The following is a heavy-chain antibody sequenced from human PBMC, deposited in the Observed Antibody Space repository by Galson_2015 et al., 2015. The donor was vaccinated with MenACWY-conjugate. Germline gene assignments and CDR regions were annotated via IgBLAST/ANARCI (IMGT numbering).Heavy chain of an antibody. V-gene: IGHV6-1*01. D-gene: IGHD4/OR15-4a*01. CDR2: TYYRSKWYY. CDR3: AREPDDYGSFDL. J-gene: IGHJ2*01. Sequence: CAISGDSVSTNSVAWNWIRQSPSRGLEWLGRTYYRSKWYYDYVASVRSRISINPDTSKNQVSLQLNSVTPEDTAVYYCAREPDDYGSFDLWGRGTLVPVSS. CDR1: GDSVSTNSVA.